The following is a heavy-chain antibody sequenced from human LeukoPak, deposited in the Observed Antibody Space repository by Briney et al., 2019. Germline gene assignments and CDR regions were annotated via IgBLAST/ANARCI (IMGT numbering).Heavy chain of an antibody. J-gene: IGHJ6*03. CDR3: ARVSSVWIKDDYYYMDV. Sequence: SETLSLTCTVSGGSISSSNNYWGWIRQPPGQGLVWNGNTYYSGSAYSSLKSRVTMSVGTSRNQFSLKLSSVTAADTAVYYCARVSSVWIKDDYYYMDVWGKGTTVTVSS. V-gene: IGHV4-39*07. CDR2: TYYSGSA. D-gene: IGHD5-12*01. CDR1: GGSISSSNNY.